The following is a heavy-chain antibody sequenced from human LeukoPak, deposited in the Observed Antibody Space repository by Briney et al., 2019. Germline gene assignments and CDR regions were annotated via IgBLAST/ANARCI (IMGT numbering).Heavy chain of an antibody. CDR2: IYYSGST. CDR3: ARVLATVTTGGMDV. V-gene: IGHV4-61*01. Sequence: KPSETLSLTCTVSGGSVSSGRYYRSWSPPPPGEGPECVGYIYYSGSTNYNPSLKSRVTISVDTSKNQFSLKLSSVTAADTAVYYCARVLATVTTGGMDVWGKGTTVTVSS. D-gene: IGHD4-17*01. CDR1: GGSVSSGRYY. J-gene: IGHJ6*04.